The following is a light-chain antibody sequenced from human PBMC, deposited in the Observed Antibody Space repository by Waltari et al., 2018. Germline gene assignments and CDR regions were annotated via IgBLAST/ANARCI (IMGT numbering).Light chain of an antibody. V-gene: IGLV7-46*01. J-gene: IGLJ3*02. CDR3: LISYSGVGV. CDR1: AGAVTRGLY. CDR2: DTS. Sequence: QAVVTLEPSLTVSPGGTVTLTCGSSAGAVTRGLYPYWFPQKPGQAPRTLIYDTSNKHSWTPARFSGSLLGGKAALTLSGAQPEDEAEYYCLISYSGVGVFGGGTKLTVL.